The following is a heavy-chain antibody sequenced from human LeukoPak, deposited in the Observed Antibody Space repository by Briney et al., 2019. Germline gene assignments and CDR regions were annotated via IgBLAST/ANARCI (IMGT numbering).Heavy chain of an antibody. CDR1: GFTFSNHG. D-gene: IGHD7-27*01. CDR3: ARDLAWGAFDY. CDR2: VSPPGGGT. J-gene: IGHJ4*02. V-gene: IGHV3-23*01. Sequence: GGTLRLSCAASGFTFSNHGMNWVRQAPGKGLEWLSGVSPPGGGTYYADSVKGRFTIPRDGSKNTLSLQMNSLRVEDTAVYHCARDLAWGAFDYWGQGTLVTVSS.